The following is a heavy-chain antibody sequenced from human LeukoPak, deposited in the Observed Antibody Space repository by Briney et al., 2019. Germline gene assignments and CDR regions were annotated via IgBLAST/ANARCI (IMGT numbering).Heavy chain of an antibody. D-gene: IGHD5-12*01. CDR3: ARLGYSGTCRAPPDY. V-gene: IGHV4-34*01. J-gene: IGHJ4*02. CDR1: GGSFSGFY. CDR2: INHSGST. Sequence: SETLSLTCAVYGGSFSGFYWSWIRQPPGKGLEWIGEINHSGSTYYNPSLKSRVTISVDTSKNQFSLKLSSVTAADTAVYYCARLGYSGTCRAPPDYWGQGTLVTVSS.